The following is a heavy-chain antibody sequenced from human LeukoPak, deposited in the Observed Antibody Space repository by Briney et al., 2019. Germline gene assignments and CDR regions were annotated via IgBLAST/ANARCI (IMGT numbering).Heavy chain of an antibody. J-gene: IGHJ3*02. V-gene: IGHV3-23*01. CDR2: ISGSGGST. CDR3: AKDTAGYYYDSSGAFDI. Sequence: GGSLTLSCAASGFTFSSYAMSWVRQAPGKGLEWVSAISGSGGSTYYADSVKGRFTISRDNSKNTLYLQMNSLRAEDTAVYYCAKDTAGYYYDSSGAFDIWGQGTMVTVSS. D-gene: IGHD3-22*01. CDR1: GFTFSSYA.